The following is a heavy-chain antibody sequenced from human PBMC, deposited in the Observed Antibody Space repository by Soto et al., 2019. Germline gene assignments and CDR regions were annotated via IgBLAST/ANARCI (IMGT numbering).Heavy chain of an antibody. CDR1: GFTFSSYA. CDR2: ISYDGSNK. J-gene: IGHJ6*02. V-gene: IGHV3-30-3*01. CDR3: AGAVAVAEYYYGMDV. D-gene: IGHD6-19*01. Sequence: GGSLRLSCAASGFTFSSYAMHWVRQAPGKGLEWVAVISYDGSNKYYADSVKGRFTISRDNSKNTLYLQMNSLRAEDTAVYYCAGAVAVAEYYYGMDVWGQGTTVTVSS.